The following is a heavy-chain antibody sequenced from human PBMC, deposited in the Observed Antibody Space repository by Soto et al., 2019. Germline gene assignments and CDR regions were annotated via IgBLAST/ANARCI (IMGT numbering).Heavy chain of an antibody. Sequence: QVQLVQSGAEVKKPGSSVKVSCKASGGTFSSYAISWVRQAPGQGLEWMGGIIPIFGTANYAQKFQGRVTITAAESTSTAYMELSSLRSEDTAVYYCARGGSYDSSGYLPPYMYYFDYWGQGTLVTVSS. CDR2: IIPIFGTA. D-gene: IGHD3-22*01. CDR1: GGTFSSYA. V-gene: IGHV1-69*01. CDR3: ARGGSYDSSGYLPPYMYYFDY. J-gene: IGHJ4*02.